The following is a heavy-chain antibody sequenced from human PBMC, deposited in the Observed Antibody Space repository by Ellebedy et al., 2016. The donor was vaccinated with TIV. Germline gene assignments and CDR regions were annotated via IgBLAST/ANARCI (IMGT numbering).Heavy chain of an antibody. D-gene: IGHD5-18*01. CDR2: IGTYEGNT. CDR1: GYTFTTYG. V-gene: IGHV1-18*04. CDR3: AKQSGYSYGSPFDY. Sequence: AASVKVSCKASGYTFTTYGITWVRQAPGQGPEWMGWIGTYEGNTKYAQKLQGRVTMTRDTSTSTAYMELRSLRSEDTAVYYCAKQSGYSYGSPFDYWGQGTLVTVSS. J-gene: IGHJ4*02.